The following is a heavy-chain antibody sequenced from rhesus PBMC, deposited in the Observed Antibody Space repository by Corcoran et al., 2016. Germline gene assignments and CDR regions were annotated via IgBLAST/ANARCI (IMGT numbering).Heavy chain of an antibody. J-gene: IGHJ6*01. CDR1: GYTFTSYY. V-gene: IGHV1-180*01. CDR3: TRSIAAAGPLDS. CDR2: ISPYNGNK. Sequence: QVQLVQSGAESKQPGASVKLSGKASGYTFTSYYMHWVRQAPGQGLEGIGLISPYNGNKGYAQNCQGRVTITTDTATSTGYMELSSLRSEDTAVYYCTRSIAAAGPLDSWGQGVVVTVSS. D-gene: IGHD6-31*01.